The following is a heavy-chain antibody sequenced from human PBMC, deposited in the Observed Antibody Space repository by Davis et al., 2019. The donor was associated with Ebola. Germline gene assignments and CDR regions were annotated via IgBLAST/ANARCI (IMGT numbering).Heavy chain of an antibody. CDR1: GGSISSYY. J-gene: IGHJ3*02. Sequence: PSETLSLTCNVSGGSISSYYWSWIRQPPGKGLEWIGYMYHGGSTSCNPSLKSRVTISVDTSKNHLSLRLSSVTAADTAVYFCARGVGGILRPLDIWGQGTLVTVSS. CDR3: ARGVGGILRPLDI. D-gene: IGHD3-3*01. V-gene: IGHV4-59*01. CDR2: MYHGGST.